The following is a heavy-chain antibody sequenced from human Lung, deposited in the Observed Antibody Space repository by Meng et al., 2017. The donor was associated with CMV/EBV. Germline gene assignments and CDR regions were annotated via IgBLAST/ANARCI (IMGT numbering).Heavy chain of an antibody. CDR2: TYYRSRWYN. CDR3: VRDDGMGLDAFDI. Sequence: SQXXXLTXAISGDRVSSNSAAWNWIRQSPSRGLEWLGRTYYRSRWYNDYAPSVKSRITINPDTSKNQFSLQLHSVTPEDTAVYYCVRDDGMGLDAFDIWGQGTLVTVSS. D-gene: IGHD3-16*01. V-gene: IGHV6-1*01. J-gene: IGHJ3*02. CDR1: GDRVSSNSAA.